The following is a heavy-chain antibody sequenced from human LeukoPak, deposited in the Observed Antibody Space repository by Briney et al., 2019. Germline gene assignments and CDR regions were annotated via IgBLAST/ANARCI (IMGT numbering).Heavy chain of an antibody. J-gene: IGHJ5*02. D-gene: IGHD2-2*01. CDR1: GDSVSSNSVT. CDR2: TYYRSMWYN. CDR3: ARRLTQYDCFDP. Sequence: SQTLSLTCAISGDSVSSNSVTWNWIRQSPSRGLEWLGRTYYRSMWYNDYAVSVRGRITVNPDTSKNQFSLHLYSVTPEDTAVYYCARRLTQYDCFDPWGQGILVTVSS. V-gene: IGHV6-1*01.